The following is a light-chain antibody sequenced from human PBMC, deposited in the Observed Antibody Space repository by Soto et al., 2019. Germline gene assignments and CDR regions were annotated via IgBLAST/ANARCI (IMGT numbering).Light chain of an antibody. J-gene: IGKJ2*01. CDR1: QSVSSR. CDR3: QQYKNWPPEYT. CDR2: GAS. Sequence: EIVMTQSPATLSVSPGERATLSCRASQSVSSRLAWYQQKPGQAPRLLIYGASTRATGIPARFSGSGSGTEFTHTITSLQSEDFVVYYCQQYKNWPPEYTFGQGTKLEI. V-gene: IGKV3-15*01.